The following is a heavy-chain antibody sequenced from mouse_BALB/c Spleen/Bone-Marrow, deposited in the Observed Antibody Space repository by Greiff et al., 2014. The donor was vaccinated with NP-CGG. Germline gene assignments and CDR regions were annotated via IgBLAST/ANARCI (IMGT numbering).Heavy chain of an antibody. CDR2: IYPGDGDT. CDR3: AREVPMDY. J-gene: IGHJ4*01. Sequence: VQLQQSGAELVRPGSSVKISCKASGYAFSSYWMNWVKQRPGQGLEWIGQIYPGDGDTNYNGKFKGKATLTADKSSGTAYMQLSSLTSEDSAVYFCAREVPMDYWGQGTSVTVSS. CDR1: GYAFSSYW. V-gene: IGHV1-80*01.